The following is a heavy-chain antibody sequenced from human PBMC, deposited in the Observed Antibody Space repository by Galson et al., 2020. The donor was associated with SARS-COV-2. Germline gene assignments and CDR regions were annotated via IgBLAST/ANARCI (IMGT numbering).Heavy chain of an antibody. V-gene: IGHV5-51*01. D-gene: IGHD3-10*01. CDR1: GYSFTNYW. J-gene: IGHJ6*02. CDR3: ARRKGPVRGSYYCSMDG. CDR2: IFPGDFKT. Sequence: GESLKISCKASGYSFTNYWIAWVRQMPGKGLEWMGIIFPGDFKTRYSPSFQGQVSISADKSISTAYLQWTSLKASDTAIYYCARRKGPVRGSYYCSMDGWGQGTTITVSS.